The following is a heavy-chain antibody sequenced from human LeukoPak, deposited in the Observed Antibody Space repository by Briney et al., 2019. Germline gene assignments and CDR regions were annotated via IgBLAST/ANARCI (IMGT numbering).Heavy chain of an antibody. D-gene: IGHD1-26*01. CDR1: GFTFSSYS. J-gene: IGHJ3*02. Sequence: GGSLRLSCAASGFTFSSYSMNWVRQAPGKGLEWVSSISSSSSYIYYADSVKGRFTISRDNAKNSLYLQMNSLRAEDTAVYYCARGSPGGVGALGAFDIWGQGTMVTVSS. V-gene: IGHV3-21*01. CDR2: ISSSSSYI. CDR3: ARGSPGGVGALGAFDI.